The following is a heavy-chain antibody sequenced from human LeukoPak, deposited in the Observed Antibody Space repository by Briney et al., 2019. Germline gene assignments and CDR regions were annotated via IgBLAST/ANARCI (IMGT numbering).Heavy chain of an antibody. J-gene: IGHJ6*04. CDR3: ARDSKRVVPAAHYYYYYGMDV. Sequence: GRSLRLSCAASGFTFSRYAMHWVRQAPGKGLEWVAVISYDGSNKYYADSVKGRFTISRDNSKNTLYLQMNSLRAEVTAVYYCARDSKRVVPAAHYYYYYGMDVWGKGTTVTASS. CDR2: ISYDGSNK. CDR1: GFTFSRYA. V-gene: IGHV3-30*04. D-gene: IGHD2-2*01.